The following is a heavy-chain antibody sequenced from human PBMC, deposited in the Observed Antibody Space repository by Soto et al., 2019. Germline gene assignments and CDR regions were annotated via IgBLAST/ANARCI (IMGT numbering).Heavy chain of an antibody. CDR3: ASAGRIAVAGIK. Sequence: EVQLVESGGGLVQPGGSLRLSCAASGFTFSSYEMNWVRQAPGKGLEWVSYISSSGTTIYYADSVNGRFTISRDNPKNSLYLQLNSLRAEDTAVYYCASAGRIAVAGIKWGQGTLVTVSS. J-gene: IGHJ4*02. D-gene: IGHD6-19*01. CDR1: GFTFSSYE. CDR2: ISSSGTTI. V-gene: IGHV3-48*03.